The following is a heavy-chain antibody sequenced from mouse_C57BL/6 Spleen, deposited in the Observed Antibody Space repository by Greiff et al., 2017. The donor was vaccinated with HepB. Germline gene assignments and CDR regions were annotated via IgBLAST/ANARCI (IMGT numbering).Heavy chain of an antibody. CDR2: INPNNGGT. V-gene: IGHV1-26*01. CDR1: GYTFTDYY. J-gene: IGHJ4*01. D-gene: IGHD1-1*01. Sequence: VQLQQSGPELVKPGASVKISCKASGYTFTDYYMNWVKQSHGKSLEWIGDINPNNGGTSYNQKFKGKATLTVDKSSSTAYMELRSLTSEDSAVYYCARGLGYYGSSSHYYAMDYWGQGTSVTVSS. CDR3: ARGLGYYGSSSHYYAMDY.